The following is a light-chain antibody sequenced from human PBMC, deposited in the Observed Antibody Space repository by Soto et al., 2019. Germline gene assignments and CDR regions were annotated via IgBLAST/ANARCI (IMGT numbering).Light chain of an antibody. CDR3: AVWDDSLNGVV. V-gene: IGLV1-44*01. Sequence: QSVLTQPPSASGTPGQRVTISCSGSSSNIGSNTVNWYQQLPGTAPKLLIYSNSQRPSGVPDRFSGSKSGTSASLAISGPXXXXXXXXXCAVWDDSLNGVVFGGGTKLTVL. J-gene: IGLJ2*01. CDR2: SNS. CDR1: SSNIGSNT.